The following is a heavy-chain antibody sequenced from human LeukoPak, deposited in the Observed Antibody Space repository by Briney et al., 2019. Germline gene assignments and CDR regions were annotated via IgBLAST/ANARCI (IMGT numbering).Heavy chain of an antibody. J-gene: IGHJ6*02. CDR2: IWYDGSNK. CDR3: SREYFDWSRNYYYGMDV. CDR1: GFTFSSYG. V-gene: IGHV3-33*08. D-gene: IGHD3-9*01. Sequence: PGGSLRLSCAASGFTFSSYGMPWVRQAPGKGLEWMALIWYDGSNKYYADSVKGRFTISRDNSKNTLYLQMNSLRAEDTAVYYCSREYFDWSRNYYYGMDVWGQGTTVTVSS.